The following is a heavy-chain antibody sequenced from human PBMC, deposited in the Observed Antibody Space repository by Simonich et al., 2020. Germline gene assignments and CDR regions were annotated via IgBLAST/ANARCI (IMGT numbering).Heavy chain of an antibody. CDR2: ISSRGSTI. Sequence: EVQLVESGGGLVQPGGSLRLSCAASGFTFSSYEMNWGRQAPGKGLKWVSYISSRGSTIYYADSVKGRFPFSRDNAKNSLSLQMNSLRAEDSAVYYCARHYYGDYYFDYWGQGTLVTVSS. V-gene: IGHV3-48*03. CDR1: GFTFSSYE. CDR3: ARHYYGDYYFDY. D-gene: IGHD4-17*01. J-gene: IGHJ4*02.